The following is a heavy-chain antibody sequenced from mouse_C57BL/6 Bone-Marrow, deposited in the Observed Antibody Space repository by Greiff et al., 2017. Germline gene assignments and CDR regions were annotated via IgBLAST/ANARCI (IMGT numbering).Heavy chain of an antibody. CDR2: IDPSDSYT. CDR3: ARSDYGSSYWYFDV. V-gene: IGHV1-50*01. CDR1: GYTFTSYW. Sequence: QVQLQQPGAELVKPGASVKLSCKASGYTFTSYWMQWVKQRPGQGLEWIGEIDPSDSYTNYNQKFKGKATLTVDPSSSTAYMQRSSLTSEDSAVYYCARSDYGSSYWYFDVWGTGTTVTVSS. D-gene: IGHD1-1*01. J-gene: IGHJ1*03.